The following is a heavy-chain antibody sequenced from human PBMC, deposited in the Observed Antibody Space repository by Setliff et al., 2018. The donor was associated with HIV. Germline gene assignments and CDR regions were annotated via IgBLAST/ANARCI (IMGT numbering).Heavy chain of an antibody. CDR2: INQDGNEK. CDR3: ARKLQPGYGMDV. J-gene: IGHJ6*02. V-gene: IGHV3-7*01. CDR1: GFTFTSYW. Sequence: GGSLRLSCAASGFTFTSYWMIWVSQAPGKGLEWVANINQDGNEKNYVDSVKGRFTIPRDNTKNSLYLQMDSLSAEDTTVYYCARKLQPGYGMDVWGQGSTVTVSS. D-gene: IGHD5-18*01.